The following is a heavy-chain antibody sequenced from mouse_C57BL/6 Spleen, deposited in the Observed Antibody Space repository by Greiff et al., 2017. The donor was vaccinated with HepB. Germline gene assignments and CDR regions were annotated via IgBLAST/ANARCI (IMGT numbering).Heavy chain of an antibody. Sequence: QVQLQQSGAELVKPGASVKISCKASGYAFSSYWMNWVTQRPGKGLEWIGQIYPGDGDTNYNGKFKGKATLTADKSSSTAYMQLSSLTSEDSAVYFCARGATVVATRGYFDYWGQGTTLTVSS. D-gene: IGHD1-1*01. V-gene: IGHV1-80*01. J-gene: IGHJ2*01. CDR1: GYAFSSYW. CDR2: IYPGDGDT. CDR3: ARGATVVATRGYFDY.